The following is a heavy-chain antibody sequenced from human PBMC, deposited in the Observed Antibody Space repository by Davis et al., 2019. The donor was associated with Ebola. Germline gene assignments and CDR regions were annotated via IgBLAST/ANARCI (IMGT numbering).Heavy chain of an antibody. CDR3: ARAQFPTTSDH. J-gene: IGHJ4*02. Sequence: AASVKVSCKASGYTFTSYGITWVRQAPGQGLEWMGWISAYNGNTNYAQKLQGRVTMTTDTSTSTAYMQLRSLRSDDTAVYYCARAQFPTTSDHWGQGTLVTVSS. CDR2: ISAYNGNT. V-gene: IGHV1-18*01. D-gene: IGHD1-1*01. CDR1: GYTFTSYG.